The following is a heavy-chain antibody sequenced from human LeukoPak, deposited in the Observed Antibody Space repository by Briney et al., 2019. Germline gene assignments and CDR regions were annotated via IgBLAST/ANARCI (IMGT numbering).Heavy chain of an antibody. V-gene: IGHV3-21*01. Sequence: GGSLRLSCAASGFTFSSYSMNWVRQAPEKGLEWVSSISSSSSYIYYADSVKGRFTISRDNAKNSLYLQMNSLRAEDTAVYYCARVFPTVTTSLWDWGQGTLVTVSS. CDR2: ISSSSSYI. J-gene: IGHJ4*02. D-gene: IGHD4-17*01. CDR1: GFTFSSYS. CDR3: ARVFPTVTTSLWD.